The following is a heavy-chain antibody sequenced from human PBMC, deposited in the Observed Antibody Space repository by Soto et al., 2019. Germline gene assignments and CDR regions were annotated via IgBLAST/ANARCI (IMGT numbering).Heavy chain of an antibody. CDR2: IYHSGST. D-gene: IGHD2-2*02. Sequence: PSETLSLTCAVSGGSISSGGYSWSWIRQPPGKGLEWIGYIYHSGSTYYNPSLKSRVTISVDRSKNQFSLKLNSVTAADTAVYYCARGEGAAPGILPAAINWFDPWGQGTMVTVSS. CDR3: ARGEGAAPGILPAAINWFDP. J-gene: IGHJ5*02. CDR1: GGSISSGGYS. V-gene: IGHV4-30-2*01.